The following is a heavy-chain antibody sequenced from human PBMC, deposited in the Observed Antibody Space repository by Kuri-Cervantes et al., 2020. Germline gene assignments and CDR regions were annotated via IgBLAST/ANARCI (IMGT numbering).Heavy chain of an antibody. V-gene: IGHV4-4*02. CDR2: IYHSGST. J-gene: IGHJ4*02. Sequence: GSLRLSCAVSGGSISSSNWWSWVRQPPGKGLEWIGEIYHSGSTNYNPSLKSRVTISVDNSKNTLYLQMNSLRAEDTAVYYCAKPQAQYSSGWYYGFDYWGQGTLVTVSS. CDR3: AKPQAQYSSGWYYGFDY. D-gene: IGHD6-19*01. CDR1: GGSISSSNW.